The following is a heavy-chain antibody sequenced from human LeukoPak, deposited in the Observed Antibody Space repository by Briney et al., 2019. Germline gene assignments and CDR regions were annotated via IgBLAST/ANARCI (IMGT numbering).Heavy chain of an antibody. CDR3: ASQPHYDCWSGYYTAA. CDR1: GFTFSSYW. J-gene: IGHJ4*02. D-gene: IGHD3-3*01. V-gene: IGHV3-7*01. CDR2: IKQDGSEK. Sequence: GGSLRLSCAASGFTFSSYWMSWVRQAPGKGLEWVANIKQDGSEKYYVDSVKGRFTISRDNAKNSLYLQMNSLRAEDTAVYYCASQPHYDCWSGYYTAAWGQGTLVSVS.